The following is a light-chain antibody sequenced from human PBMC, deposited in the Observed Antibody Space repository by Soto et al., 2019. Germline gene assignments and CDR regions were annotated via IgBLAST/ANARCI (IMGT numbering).Light chain of an antibody. CDR1: SNDVETYNL. V-gene: IGLV2-23*01. CDR2: EAS. J-gene: IGLJ2*01. Sequence: QSALTQPASVSGSPGQSITISCTGISNDVETYNLVSWYQHHPGKAPKLIIYEASKRPSGVPNRFSGSKSGNTASLTISGLHAEDEADYYCCSYGRSVVFGGGTQLTVL. CDR3: CSYGRSVV.